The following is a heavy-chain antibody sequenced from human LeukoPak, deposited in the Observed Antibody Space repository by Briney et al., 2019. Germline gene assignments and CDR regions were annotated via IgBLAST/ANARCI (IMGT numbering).Heavy chain of an antibody. Sequence: PGGSLRLSCAASGFTFRSYGMHWVRQAPGKGLEWVAVISYDGSNKYYADSVKGRFTISRDNSKNTLYLQMNSLRAEDTAVYYCAKPSTEYCSGGSCYYFDYWGQGTLVTVSS. J-gene: IGHJ4*02. CDR3: AKPSTEYCSGGSCYYFDY. CDR1: GFTFRSYG. D-gene: IGHD2-15*01. V-gene: IGHV3-30*18. CDR2: ISYDGSNK.